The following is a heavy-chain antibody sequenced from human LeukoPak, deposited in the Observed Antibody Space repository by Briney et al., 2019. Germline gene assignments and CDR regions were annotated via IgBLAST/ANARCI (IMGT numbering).Heavy chain of an antibody. CDR3: AKVSWSRSSPDS. CDR2: ISCGGDNT. Sequence: GGSLRLSCAASGFTLSNCAITWVRQAPGKGLEWVSTISCGGDNTDYADSVKGRFTMSRDNSKNTLYLQMNSLRVEDTAKYYCAKVSWSRSSPDSWGQGTLVTVSS. D-gene: IGHD1-26*01. J-gene: IGHJ5*02. V-gene: IGHV3-23*01. CDR1: GFTLSNCA.